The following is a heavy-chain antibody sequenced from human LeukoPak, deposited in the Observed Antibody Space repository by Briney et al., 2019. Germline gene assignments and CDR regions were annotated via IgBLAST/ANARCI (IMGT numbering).Heavy chain of an antibody. J-gene: IGHJ4*01. D-gene: IGHD3-10*01. CDR2: IFPLVDTS. CDR3: VKWGDYGSGSFSD. V-gene: IGHV1-69*04. CDR1: GGTFSSYA. Sequence: ASVKVSCKASGGTFSSYAISWVRQAPGQGLEWLGRIFPLVDTSDSSQKFQGRVTITADKVTGTVYLEVDSLTSDDTAVYYCVKWGDYGSGSFSDWGQGTLVTVSS.